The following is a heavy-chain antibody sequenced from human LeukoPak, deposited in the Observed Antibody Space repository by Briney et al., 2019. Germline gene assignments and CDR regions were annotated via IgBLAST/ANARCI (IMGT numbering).Heavy chain of an antibody. CDR2: IIPIFGTA. D-gene: IGHD1-26*01. Sequence: ASVKVSCKASGGTFSSYAISWVRQAPGQGLEWMGGIIPIFGTANYAQKFQGRVTITADESTSTAYMELSSLRSEDTAVYYCATGYSGSYDPYDYWGQGTLVTVSS. CDR3: ATGYSGSYDPYDY. J-gene: IGHJ4*02. V-gene: IGHV1-69*13. CDR1: GGTFSSYA.